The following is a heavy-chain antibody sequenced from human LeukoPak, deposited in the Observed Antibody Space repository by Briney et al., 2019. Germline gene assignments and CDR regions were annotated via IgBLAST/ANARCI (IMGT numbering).Heavy chain of an antibody. V-gene: IGHV4-34*01. D-gene: IGHD6-13*01. CDR1: GGSFSGYY. CDR2: INHSGST. J-gene: IGHJ4*02. CDR3: ARGFRHGLRSLIH. Sequence: SETLSLTCAVYGGSFSGYYWSWIRQPPGKGLEWIGEINHSGSTNYNPSLKSRVTISVDTSKNQFSLKLSSVTAADTAVYYCARGFRHGLRSLIHWGQGTLVTVSS.